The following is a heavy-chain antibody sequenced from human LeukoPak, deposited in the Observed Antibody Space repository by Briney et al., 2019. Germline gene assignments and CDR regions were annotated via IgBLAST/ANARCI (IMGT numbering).Heavy chain of an antibody. CDR1: GGSISSYY. CDR2: IYYSGST. J-gene: IGHJ3*02. Sequence: SETLSLTCTVSGGSISSYYWSWIRQPPGKGLEWIGYIYYSGSTNYNPSLRSRVTISVDTSKNQFSLKLSSVTAADTAVYYCARDFTDPSVAGQYAFDIWGQGTMVTVSS. D-gene: IGHD6-19*01. CDR3: ARDFTDPSVAGQYAFDI. V-gene: IGHV4-59*01.